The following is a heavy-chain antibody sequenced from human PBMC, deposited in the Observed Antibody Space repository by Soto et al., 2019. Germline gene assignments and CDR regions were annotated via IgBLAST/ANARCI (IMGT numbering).Heavy chain of an antibody. CDR2: ISYDGSNK. V-gene: IGHV3-30*03. CDR1: GFTFSSYG. Sequence: QVQLVESGGGVVQPGRSLRLSCAASGFTFSSYGMHWVRQAPGKGLEWVAVISYDGSNKYYADSVKGRFTISRDNSKNPLYLLMNSPTAEDMAVYYCARSPYSVSYLAYFDYWGQGTLVTVSS. D-gene: IGHD1-26*01. J-gene: IGHJ4*02. CDR3: ARSPYSVSYLAYFDY.